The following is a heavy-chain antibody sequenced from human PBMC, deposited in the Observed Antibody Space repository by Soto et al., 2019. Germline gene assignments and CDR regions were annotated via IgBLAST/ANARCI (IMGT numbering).Heavy chain of an antibody. CDR1: GFTFRNYA. Sequence: PGGSLRLSCAASGFTFRNYAMSWVRPAPGKGLEWVSVIYSGGSTYYADSVKGRFTISRDNSKNTLYLQMNSLTAVDTAVYFCATSDDPYLDYRGQGTLVTVSS. CDR2: IYSGGST. J-gene: IGHJ4*02. D-gene: IGHD3-3*01. CDR3: ATSDDPYLDY. V-gene: IGHV3-53*01.